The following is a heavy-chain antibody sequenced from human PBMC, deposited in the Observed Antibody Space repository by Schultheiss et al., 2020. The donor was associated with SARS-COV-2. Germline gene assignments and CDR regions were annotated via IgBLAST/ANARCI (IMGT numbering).Heavy chain of an antibody. CDR1: GGSISSGGHY. Sequence: ETLSLTCTVSGGSISSGGHYWSWIRQLPGKGLEWVSAISGSGGSTYYADSVKGRFTISRDNSKNTLYLQMNSLRAEDTAVYYCANSDYNFDYWGQGTLVTVSS. CDR3: ANSDYNFDY. D-gene: IGHD4-11*01. V-gene: IGHV3-23*01. J-gene: IGHJ4*02. CDR2: ISGSGGST.